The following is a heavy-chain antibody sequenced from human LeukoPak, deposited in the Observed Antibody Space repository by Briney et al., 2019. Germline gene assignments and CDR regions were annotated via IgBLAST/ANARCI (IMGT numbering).Heavy chain of an antibody. D-gene: IGHD1-26*01. Sequence: GAXVKVSCKASGYTFTSYAIHWVRQAPGQRLEWMGWISAGNGNTKYSQNFQGRVTFISNTSATTAFMELSSLRSEDAAVYYCARDSGSGSNDYWGQGTLVTVSS. CDR3: ARDSGSGSNDY. V-gene: IGHV1-3*01. CDR1: GYTFTSYA. CDR2: ISAGNGNT. J-gene: IGHJ4*02.